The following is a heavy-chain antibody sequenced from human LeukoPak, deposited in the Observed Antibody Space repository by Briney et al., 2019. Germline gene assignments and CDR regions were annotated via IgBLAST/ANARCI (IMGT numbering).Heavy chain of an antibody. CDR3: ARGKDSSWYGGDY. CDR1: GHTFTSYD. D-gene: IGHD6-13*01. V-gene: IGHV1-8*03. J-gene: IGHJ4*02. CDR2: MNPNSGNT. Sequence: ASVKVSCKASGHTFTSYDINWVRQATGQGLEWMGWMNPNSGNTGYAQKFQGRVTITRNTSISTAYMELSSLRSEDTAVYYCARGKDSSWYGGDYWGQGTLVTVSS.